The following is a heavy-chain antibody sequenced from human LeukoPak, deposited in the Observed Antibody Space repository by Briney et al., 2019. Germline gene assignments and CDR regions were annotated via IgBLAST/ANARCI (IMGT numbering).Heavy chain of an antibody. CDR2: ISANNGNT. Sequence: ASVKVSCKASGYTFTTYGITWVRQAPGQGLEWMGRISANNGNTNYAEKLQGRVTMTTDTSTSTAYMELTSLGSDDTAVYYCARYYYYGSGSYRPDPWGQGTLVTVSS. D-gene: IGHD3-10*01. V-gene: IGHV1-18*01. CDR1: GYTFTTYG. J-gene: IGHJ5*02. CDR3: ARYYYYGSGSYRPDP.